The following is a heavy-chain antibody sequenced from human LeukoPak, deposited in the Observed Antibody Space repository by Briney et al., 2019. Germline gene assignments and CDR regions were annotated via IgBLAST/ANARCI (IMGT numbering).Heavy chain of an antibody. CDR1: AFTFSSYE. CDR2: ISSSGSTI. Sequence: GGSLRLSCAASAFTFSSYEMNWVRQAPGKGLEWVSYISSSGSTIYYADSVKGRFTISRDNAKNSLYLQMNSLRAEDTAVYYCARKRRGNSTRRYYGMDVWGQGTAVTVSS. V-gene: IGHV3-48*03. D-gene: IGHD4-23*01. J-gene: IGHJ6*02. CDR3: ARKRRGNSTRRYYGMDV.